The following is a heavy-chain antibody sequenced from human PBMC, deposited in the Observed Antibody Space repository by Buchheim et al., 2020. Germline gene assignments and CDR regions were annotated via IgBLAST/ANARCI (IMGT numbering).Heavy chain of an antibody. CDR3: TKDGAIGAIYYYYSGMDV. CDR2: ISYAGSDK. Sequence: VQLVESGGGLVKPGGSLRLSCAASGFTFSNACMSWVRQAPGKGLEWVAVISYAGSDKHYADSVKGRFTISRDTSMNTVYLQMDSMRGEDSAVYYCTKDGAIGAIYYYYSGMDVWGQGTT. D-gene: IGHD6-13*01. CDR1: GFTFSNAC. J-gene: IGHJ6*02. V-gene: IGHV3-30*18.